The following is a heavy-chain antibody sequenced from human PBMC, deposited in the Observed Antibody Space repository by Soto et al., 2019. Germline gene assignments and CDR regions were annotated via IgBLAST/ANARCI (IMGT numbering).Heavy chain of an antibody. Sequence: PSETLSLTCTVSGGSINTYYWSWIRQPPGKGLEWIGYIHYSGSTNYNPSLKSRVTMSVDTSKNQFSLKLSSVTAADMAVYYCARHTIVLVPAATIAWFDPWGQGTLVTVSS. V-gene: IGHV4-59*01. J-gene: IGHJ5*02. CDR2: IHYSGST. CDR1: GGSINTYY. D-gene: IGHD2-2*01. CDR3: ARHTIVLVPAATIAWFDP.